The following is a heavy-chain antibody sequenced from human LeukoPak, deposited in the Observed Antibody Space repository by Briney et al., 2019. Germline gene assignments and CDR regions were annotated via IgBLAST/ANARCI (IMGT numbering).Heavy chain of an antibody. V-gene: IGHV3-53*04. CDR1: GFTFSSYA. Sequence: PGGSLRLSCAASGFTFSSYAMSWVRQAPGKGLEWVSVIYSGGSTYYADSVKGRFTISRHNSKNTLYLQMNSLRAEDTAVYYCARLPRAYYYYGMDVWGQGTTVTVSS. CDR3: ARLPRAYYYYGMDV. J-gene: IGHJ6*02. CDR2: IYSGGST.